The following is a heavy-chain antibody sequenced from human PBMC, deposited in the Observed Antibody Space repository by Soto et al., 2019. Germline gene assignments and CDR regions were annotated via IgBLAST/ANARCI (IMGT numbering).Heavy chain of an antibody. Sequence: XGSLRLSCAASGFTVSSNYMSWVRQAPGKGLEWVSVIYSGGSTYYADSVKGRFTISRDNSKNTLYLQMNSLRAEDTAVYYCARDRRGYSYDGMDVWGQGTTVTVSS. CDR1: GFTVSSNY. J-gene: IGHJ6*02. CDR2: IYSGGST. CDR3: ARDRRGYSYDGMDV. D-gene: IGHD5-18*01. V-gene: IGHV3-53*01.